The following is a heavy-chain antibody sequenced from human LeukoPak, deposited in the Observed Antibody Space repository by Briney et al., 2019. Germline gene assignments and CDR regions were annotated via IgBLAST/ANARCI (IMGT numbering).Heavy chain of an antibody. CDR2: IRYDGSNK. J-gene: IGHJ4*02. V-gene: IGHV3-30*02. CDR1: GFTFSSYG. CDR3: AKYGMTTVTTSQVEFDY. D-gene: IGHD4-17*01. Sequence: GGSLRLSCAASGFTFSSYGMHWVRQAPGKGLEWVAFIRYDGSNKYYADSVKGRFTISRDNSKNTLYLQMNSLRAEDTAVYYCAKYGMTTVTTSQVEFDYWGQGTLVTVSS.